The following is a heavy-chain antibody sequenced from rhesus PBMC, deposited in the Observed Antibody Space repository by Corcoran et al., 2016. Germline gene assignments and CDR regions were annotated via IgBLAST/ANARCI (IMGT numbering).Heavy chain of an antibody. CDR2: IYGSGGST. J-gene: IGHJ4*01. CDR3: ARLSGGWKFDY. Sequence: QVQLQESGPGLVKPSETLSLTCTVSGGSISDSYYWSWIRQPPGKGLEWMVRIYGSGGSTNYNPSLKSRVTISRDTSKNQFSLKLSSVTAADTAVYYCARLSGGWKFDYWGQGVLVTVSS. V-gene: IGHV4-160*01. D-gene: IGHD6-37*01. CDR1: GGSISDSYY.